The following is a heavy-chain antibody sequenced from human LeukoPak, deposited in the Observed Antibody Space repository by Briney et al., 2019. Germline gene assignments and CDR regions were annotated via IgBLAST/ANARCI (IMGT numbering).Heavy chain of an antibody. Sequence: ASVKVSCKASGYTFTSYGISWVRQAPGQGLEWMGWISAYNSNTNYAQNLQGRVTMTTDTSTSTAYMELRILRSDDTAVYYCARDCNSGNCYSIYWGQGTLVTVSS. CDR3: ARDCNSGNCYSIY. J-gene: IGHJ4*02. V-gene: IGHV1-18*01. CDR1: GYTFTSYG. D-gene: IGHD2-15*01. CDR2: ISAYNSNT.